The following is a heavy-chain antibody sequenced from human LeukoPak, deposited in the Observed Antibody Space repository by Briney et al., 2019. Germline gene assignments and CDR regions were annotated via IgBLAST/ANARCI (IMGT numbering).Heavy chain of an antibody. CDR1: GFTFSTYN. CDR2: ITSSSSYI. J-gene: IGHJ3*02. D-gene: IGHD3-22*01. CDR3: ARRPTYYYDSSDSSDAFDI. Sequence: GGSLRLSCAASGFTFSTYNMNWVRQAPGKGLEWLSSITSSSSYIYYADSVKGRFTISRDNAKNSLYLQMNSLRAEDTAVYYCARRPTYYYDSSDSSDAFDIWGQGTMVTVSS. V-gene: IGHV3-21*01.